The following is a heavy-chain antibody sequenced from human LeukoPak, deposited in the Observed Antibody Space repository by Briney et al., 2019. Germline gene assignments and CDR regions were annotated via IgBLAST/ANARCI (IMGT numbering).Heavy chain of an antibody. J-gene: IGHJ6*03. V-gene: IGHV1-2*02. CDR1: GYTFTGYY. CDR3: AREKETLLSITMVRGLIRRHYYMDV. Sequence: ASVKVSCKASGYTFTGYYMHWVRQAPGQGLERMGWINPNSGGTNYAQKFQGRVTMTSDTSISTAYMELSRLRSDDTAVYYCAREKETLLSITMVRGLIRRHYYMDVWGKGTTVTISS. D-gene: IGHD3-10*01. CDR2: INPNSGGT.